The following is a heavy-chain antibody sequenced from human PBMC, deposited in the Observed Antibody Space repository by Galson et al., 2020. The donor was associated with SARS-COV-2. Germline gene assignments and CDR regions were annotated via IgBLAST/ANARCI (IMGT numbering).Heavy chain of an antibody. J-gene: IGHJ4*02. CDR2: FDPEDDEP. Sequence: ASVKVSCKVSGYSLSELFMHWVRLSPGKGFEWMGGFDPEDDEPVYAQEFQGRLTLTGDTSRDTAYMQLSNLRSEDTAVYYCATLGPTVADYFFDYWGQGTLLTVSS. D-gene: IGHD6-19*01. CDR3: ATLGPTVADYFFDY. CDR1: GYSLSELF. V-gene: IGHV1-24*01.